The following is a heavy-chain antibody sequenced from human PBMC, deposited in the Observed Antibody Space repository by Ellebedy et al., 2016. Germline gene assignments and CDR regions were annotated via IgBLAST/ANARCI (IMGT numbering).Heavy chain of an antibody. D-gene: IGHD1-26*01. J-gene: IGHJ4*02. CDR2: IKQDGSET. Sequence: GESLKISXAASGLTFSSYWMTWVRQAPGKGLEWVANIKQDGSETYYVDSEKGRFTISRDDAKNLLYLQMNSLRAEDTAVYYCARYLQYTGSYYDYFDYWGQGTLVTVSS. CDR1: GLTFSSYW. CDR3: ARYLQYTGSYYDYFDY. V-gene: IGHV3-7*01.